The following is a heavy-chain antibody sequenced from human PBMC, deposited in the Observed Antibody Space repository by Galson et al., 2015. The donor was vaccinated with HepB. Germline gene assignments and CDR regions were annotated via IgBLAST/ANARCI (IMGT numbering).Heavy chain of an antibody. CDR2: IKEDGSEK. D-gene: IGHD1-26*01. V-gene: IGHV3-7*01. J-gene: IGHJ4*02. CDR1: GFTFSWYW. Sequence: SLRLSCAASGFTFSWYWMSWVRQAPGKGLEWVANIKEDGSEKYYVDSVKGRFTISRDNAKNSLFLQMNSLRAEDTAVFYCARDVGTTKGPLSYLDYWGQGTLVTVSS. CDR3: ARDVGTTKGPLSYLDY.